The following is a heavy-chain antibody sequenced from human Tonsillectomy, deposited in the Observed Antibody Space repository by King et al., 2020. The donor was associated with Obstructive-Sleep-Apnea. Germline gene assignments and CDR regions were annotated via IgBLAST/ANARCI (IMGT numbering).Heavy chain of an antibody. J-gene: IGHJ3*01. V-gene: IGHV3-49*03. CDR3: TRFAPFHHDTSGHYRQDDAFDL. D-gene: IGHD3-22*01. CDR2: ITSKPYGETT. CDR1: GFKFGEYA. Sequence: VQLVESGGDLVQPGRSLRLSCIGSGFKFGEYALTWFRQAPGKGLEWVGFITSKPYGETTEYAASVKGRVTISRDDSQGIAYLQMNGLRAEDSAVYYCTRFAPFHHDTSGHYRQDDAFDLWGQGTMVTVSS.